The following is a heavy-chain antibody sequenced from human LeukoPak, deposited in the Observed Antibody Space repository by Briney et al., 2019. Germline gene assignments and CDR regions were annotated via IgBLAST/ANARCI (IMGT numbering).Heavy chain of an antibody. V-gene: IGHV3-23*01. CDR1: GFTFSTCA. Sequence: PGGSLRLSCAASGFTFSTCAMSWVRQAPGKGLEWVSAISGSGGTTYYADSVKGRFTISRDNSKSTVFLHMNNLRAEDTAVYYCAKDGDVVVPGAFPEHWGQGTLVTVSS. CDR2: ISGSGGTT. CDR3: AKDGDVVVPGAFPEH. J-gene: IGHJ4*02. D-gene: IGHD2-2*01.